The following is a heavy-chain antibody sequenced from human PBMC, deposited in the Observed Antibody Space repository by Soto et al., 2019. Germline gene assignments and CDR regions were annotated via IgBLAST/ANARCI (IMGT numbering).Heavy chain of an antibody. Sequence: SETLSLTCAVSGGSISSGGYSWSWIRQPPGKGLEWIGYIYHSGSTYYNPSLKSRVTISVDRSKNQFSLKLSSVTAADTAVYCCARVRNVDTAMVTSWFDPWGQGTLVTVSS. CDR1: GGSISSGGYS. D-gene: IGHD5-18*01. J-gene: IGHJ5*02. V-gene: IGHV4-30-2*01. CDR3: ARVRNVDTAMVTSWFDP. CDR2: IYHSGST.